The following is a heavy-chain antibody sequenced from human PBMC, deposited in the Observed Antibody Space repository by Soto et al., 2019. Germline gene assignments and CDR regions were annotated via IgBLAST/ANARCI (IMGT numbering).Heavy chain of an antibody. D-gene: IGHD3-10*01. CDR1: GHTFTSYD. CDR3: LYNYYSVRGYPYFDY. J-gene: IGHJ4*02. Sequence: ASVKVSCKVSGHTFTSYDINWVRQAPGQGLEWMGWMNPNSGDTGFAQKFQGRVTLTRETSIATAYMELSSLRSEDTAVYFCLYNYYSVRGYPYFDYWGQGTLVTVSS. V-gene: IGHV1-8*01. CDR2: MNPNSGDT.